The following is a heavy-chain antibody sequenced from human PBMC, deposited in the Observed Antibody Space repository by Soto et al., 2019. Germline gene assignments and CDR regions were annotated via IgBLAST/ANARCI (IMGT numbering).Heavy chain of an antibody. V-gene: IGHV4-30-4*01. CDR1: GGSISSGDYF. Sequence: QVRLQESGPGLVKPSQTLSLTCTVSGGSISSGDYFWSWVRQPPGKRLEWIGYIYYTGSTSYNPSRKSRITMSVDTSHNQFSLKVSSVTAADTAVSFGASDVGYYRRYDYWGQGTLVTVSS. CDR3: ASDVGYYRRYDY. J-gene: IGHJ4*02. D-gene: IGHD3-3*01. CDR2: IYYTGST.